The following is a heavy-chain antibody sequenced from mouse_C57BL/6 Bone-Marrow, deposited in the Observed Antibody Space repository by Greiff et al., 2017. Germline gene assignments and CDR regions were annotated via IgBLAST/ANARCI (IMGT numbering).Heavy chain of an antibody. Sequence: VKLVESGAELARPGASVKLSCKASGYTFTSYGISWVKQRTGQGLEWIGEIYPRSGNTYYNEKFKGKATLTADKSSSTAYMELRSLTSEDSAVYFCVYYYGSSCWYFDVWGTGTTVTASS. CDR1: GYTFTSYG. V-gene: IGHV1-81*01. J-gene: IGHJ1*03. D-gene: IGHD1-1*01. CDR3: VYYYGSSCWYFDV. CDR2: IYPRSGNT.